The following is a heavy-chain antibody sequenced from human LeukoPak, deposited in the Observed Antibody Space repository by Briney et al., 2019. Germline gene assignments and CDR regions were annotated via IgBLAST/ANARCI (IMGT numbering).Heavy chain of an antibody. CDR1: GGTFSSYA. CDR3: ARATRYYYGSGSTLDY. CDR2: IIPIFGTA. Sequence: SVKVSCKASGGTFSSYAISWVRQAPGQGLEWMGGIIPIFGTANYAQKFQGRVTITTDESTSTAYMELSSLRSEDTAVYYCARATRYYYGSGSTLDYWGQGTLVTVSS. D-gene: IGHD3-10*01. V-gene: IGHV1-69*05. J-gene: IGHJ4*02.